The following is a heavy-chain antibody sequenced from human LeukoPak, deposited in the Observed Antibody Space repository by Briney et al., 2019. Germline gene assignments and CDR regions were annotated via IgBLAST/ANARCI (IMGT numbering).Heavy chain of an antibody. V-gene: IGHV3-20*04. CDR1: GFTFDDYG. Sequence: SGGSLRLSCAASGFTFDDYGMSLVRQAPGKGLEWVSGINWNGGSTGYADSVKGRVTISRDNAKNSLYLQMNSLRAEDTALYYCARDRTMVRGVIIRSAFDIWGQGTMVTVSS. D-gene: IGHD3-10*01. CDR2: INWNGGST. J-gene: IGHJ3*02. CDR3: ARDRTMVRGVIIRSAFDI.